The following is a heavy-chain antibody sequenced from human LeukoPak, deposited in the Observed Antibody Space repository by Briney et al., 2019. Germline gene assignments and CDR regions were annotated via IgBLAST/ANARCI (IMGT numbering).Heavy chain of an antibody. CDR2: IYFTGST. D-gene: IGHD6-13*01. CDR3: ARSIYSSSQWDY. J-gene: IGHJ4*02. Sequence: KPSETLSLTCTVSGGSIGSYYWHWIRQPPGKGLEWIGYIYFTGSTNYNPSLKSRVTISVDTSKNQFSLKLNSVTAADTAIYYCARSIYSSSQWDYWGQGTLVTVSS. V-gene: IGHV4-59*01. CDR1: GGSIGSYY.